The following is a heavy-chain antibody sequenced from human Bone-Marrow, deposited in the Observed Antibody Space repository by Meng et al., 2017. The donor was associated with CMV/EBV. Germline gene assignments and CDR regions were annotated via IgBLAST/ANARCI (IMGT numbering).Heavy chain of an antibody. Sequence: GGSLRLSCAASGFTFSSYWMHWVRQAPGKGLVWVSRINSDGSSTSYADSVKGRFTISRDNAKNTLYLQMNSLRAEDTAVYYCARGFITIFGVVNYWGQGTLVTVSS. CDR2: INSDGSST. CDR1: GFTFSSYW. J-gene: IGHJ4*02. V-gene: IGHV3-74*01. CDR3: ARGFITIFGVVNY. D-gene: IGHD3-3*01.